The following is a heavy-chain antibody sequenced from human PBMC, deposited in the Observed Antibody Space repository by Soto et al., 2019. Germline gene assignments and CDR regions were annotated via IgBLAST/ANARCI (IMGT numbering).Heavy chain of an antibody. V-gene: IGHV3-21*01. J-gene: IGHJ4*02. CDR2: ISSSSSYI. Sequence: PGGSLRLSCAASGFTFSSYSMNWVRQAPGKGLEWVSSISSSSSYIYYADSVKGRLTISRDNAKNSLYLQMNGMRAEDTAVYYCARDRADPIGDYHPLFDSWGLGTLVTVS. CDR1: GFTFSSYS. D-gene: IGHD2-21*01. CDR3: ARDRADPIGDYHPLFDS.